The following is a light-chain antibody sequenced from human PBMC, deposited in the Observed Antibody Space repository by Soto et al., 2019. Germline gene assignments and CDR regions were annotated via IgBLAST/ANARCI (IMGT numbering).Light chain of an antibody. CDR3: QQLNSYPLT. Sequence: DIQLTQSPSFLSASVGDRVTITCRASQGIRSYLAWYQQKPGKAPKLLIYAASTLQSGVPSRFSGSGSGTEFTLTISSLRPEDFATYYCQQLNSYPLTFGGGTKVEIK. V-gene: IGKV1-9*01. J-gene: IGKJ4*01. CDR2: AAS. CDR1: QGIRSY.